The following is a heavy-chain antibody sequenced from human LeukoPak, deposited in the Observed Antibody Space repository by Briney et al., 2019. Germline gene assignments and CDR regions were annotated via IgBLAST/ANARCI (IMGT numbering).Heavy chain of an antibody. Sequence: KPSETLSLTCTVSGGSISSYYWSWIRQPPGRGLEWIGYISYSGSTNYNPSLKSRVTISVDTSKNQFSLKLSSVTAADTAVYYCAREVGANDAFDIWGQGTMVTVSS. CDR2: ISYSGST. CDR3: AREVGANDAFDI. J-gene: IGHJ3*02. CDR1: GGSISSYY. D-gene: IGHD1-26*01. V-gene: IGHV4-59*01.